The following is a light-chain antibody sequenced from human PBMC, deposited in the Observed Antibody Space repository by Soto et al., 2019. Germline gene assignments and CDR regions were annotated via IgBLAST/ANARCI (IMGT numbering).Light chain of an antibody. Sequence: EVVLTQSPGTLSLSPGERASLSCRASQSVSNNYLAWYQQKPGQSPKLLIFGSSDRATGIPDRFSGSGSGTDFTLTISRREPEDFAVYYCQQYCSSPPYTFGQGTKLEIK. CDR3: QQYCSSPPYT. J-gene: IGKJ2*01. V-gene: IGKV3-20*01. CDR2: GSS. CDR1: QSVSNNY.